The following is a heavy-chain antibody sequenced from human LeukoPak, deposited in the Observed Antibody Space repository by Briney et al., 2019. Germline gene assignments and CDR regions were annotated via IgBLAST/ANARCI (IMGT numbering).Heavy chain of an antibody. J-gene: IGHJ4*02. V-gene: IGHV3-33*01. CDR1: GFTFSTYA. Sequence: PGRSLRLSCAASGFTFSTYAMHWVRQAPGKGLEWVAVIWSDSTNKYYADSVQGRFTISRDNSKNTLYLQMSSLRAEDTAMYYCARDRLTTVTTFHFDYWGQGTLVTVSS. CDR2: IWSDSTNK. D-gene: IGHD4-17*01. CDR3: ARDRLTTVTTFHFDY.